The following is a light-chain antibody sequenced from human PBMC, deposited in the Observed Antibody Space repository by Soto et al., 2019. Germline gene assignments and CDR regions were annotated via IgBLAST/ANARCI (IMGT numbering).Light chain of an antibody. Sequence: SPMSHYPTSLAASLGDRITITCRASQDISNYLAWYQQKPGKVPKLLIYSASTLQSGVPSRFSGSGSGTDSTLTSSSVQPEDGATYFCQKYKSALTFGQGTRLEIK. V-gene: IGKV1-27*01. J-gene: IGKJ5*01. CDR1: QDISNY. CDR2: SAS. CDR3: QKYKSALT.